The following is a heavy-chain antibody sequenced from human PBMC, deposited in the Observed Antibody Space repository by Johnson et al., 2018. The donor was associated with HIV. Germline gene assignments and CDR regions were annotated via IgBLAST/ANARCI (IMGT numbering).Heavy chain of an antibody. J-gene: IGHJ3*02. V-gene: IGHV3-30*19. CDR3: AKGVITMIVVATDAFDI. CDR2: VSYDGSNK. Sequence: QVQLVESGGGVVQPGRSLRLSCAASGFTFSNYDMHWARQAPGKGLEWVAVVSYDGSNKYYADSVKGRFTISRDNSKNTLYLQMNSLRAEDTAVYYCAKGVITMIVVATDAFDIWGQGTMVTVSS. CDR1: GFTFSNYD. D-gene: IGHD3-22*01.